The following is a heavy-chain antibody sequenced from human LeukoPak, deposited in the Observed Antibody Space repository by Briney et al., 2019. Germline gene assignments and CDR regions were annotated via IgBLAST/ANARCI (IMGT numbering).Heavy chain of an antibody. CDR3: ARVRSFNSVAGTVDY. Sequence: PGGSLRLSCAASGFTFSSYWMHWVRQAPGKGLVWVSRINSDGSSTSYADSVKGRFTISRDNSKNTLYLQMNSLRAEDTAVYYCARVRSFNSVAGTVDYWGQGTLVTVSS. D-gene: IGHD6-19*01. CDR2: INSDGSST. CDR1: GFTFSSYW. V-gene: IGHV3-74*01. J-gene: IGHJ4*02.